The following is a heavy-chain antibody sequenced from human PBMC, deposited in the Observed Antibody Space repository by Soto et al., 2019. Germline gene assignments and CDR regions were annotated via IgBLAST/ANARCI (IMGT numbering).Heavy chain of an antibody. CDR2: IYYSGST. V-gene: IGHV4-59*08. CDR3: ARHGPHSGIWRSYRQYNWFDP. D-gene: IGHD3-16*02. J-gene: IGHJ5*02. CDR1: GGSISSYY. Sequence: PSETLSLTCTVSGGSISSYYWSWIRQPPGKGLKWIGYIYYSGSTNYNPSLKSRVTISVDTPKNQFSLKLSSVTAADTAVYYCARHGPHSGIWRSYRQYNWFDPWGQGTLVTVSS.